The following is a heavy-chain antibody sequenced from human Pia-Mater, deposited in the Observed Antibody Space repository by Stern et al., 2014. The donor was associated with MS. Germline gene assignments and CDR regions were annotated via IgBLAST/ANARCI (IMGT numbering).Heavy chain of an antibody. J-gene: IGHJ4*02. D-gene: IGHD6-13*01. CDR2: ISTYNGDT. V-gene: IGHV1-18*04. Sequence: QMQLVQSGAEVKRPGTSVTVSCQASGYTFTSYGLNWVRQAPGQGLEWMGWISTYNGDTNYAQSFQGRVTFSTDTSTSKAYMELRNLRSDDTALYYCARDLGPRWQQFHGFDYWGQGTLVSVSS. CDR1: GYTFTSYG. CDR3: ARDLGPRWQQFHGFDY.